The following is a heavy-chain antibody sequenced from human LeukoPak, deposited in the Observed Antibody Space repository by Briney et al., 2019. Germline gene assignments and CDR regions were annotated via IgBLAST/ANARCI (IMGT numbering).Heavy chain of an antibody. CDR2: IYYSGST. CDR3: ASVPLKLGRRVY. Sequence: SETLSLTCTVSGGSISSSSYYWGWIRQPPGKGLEWIGSIYYSGSTYYNPSLKSRVTISVDTSKNQFSLKLSSVTAADTAVYYCASVPLKLGRRVYWGQGTLITVSS. D-gene: IGHD6-6*01. V-gene: IGHV4-39*01. J-gene: IGHJ4*02. CDR1: GGSISSSSYY.